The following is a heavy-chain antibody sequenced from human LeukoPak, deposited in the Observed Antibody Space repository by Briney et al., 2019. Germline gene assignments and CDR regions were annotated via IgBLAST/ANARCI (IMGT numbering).Heavy chain of an antibody. D-gene: IGHD3-10*01. CDR3: AREGSLGEWEFGEFGY. CDR1: GFTFSSYE. J-gene: IGHJ4*02. Sequence: PGRSLRLSCAASGFTFSSYEMNWVRQAPGTGLEWVSYISSSVSTIYYADSVKGRFTISRDNAKNSLYLQMNSLRAEDTAVYYCAREGSLGEWEFGEFGYWGQGTLVTVSS. V-gene: IGHV3-48*03. CDR2: ISSSVSTI.